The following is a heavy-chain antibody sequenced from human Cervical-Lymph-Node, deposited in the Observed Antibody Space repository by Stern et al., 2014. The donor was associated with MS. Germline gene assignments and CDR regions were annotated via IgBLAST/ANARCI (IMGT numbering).Heavy chain of an antibody. CDR2: INWNSGYI. J-gene: IGHJ6*02. CDR1: GFNFPAFA. Sequence: EVQLVESGGGLVQPGRSLRLSCAASGFNFPAFAMFWVRRVPGKGLEWDSSINWNSGYIDYADSVKGRFTISRDNANNSLYLQMNSLRAEDTALYYCAGGYYYGTNYFGVDVWGQGTTVTVSS. V-gene: IGHV3-9*01. D-gene: IGHD3-22*01. CDR3: AGGYYYGTNYFGVDV.